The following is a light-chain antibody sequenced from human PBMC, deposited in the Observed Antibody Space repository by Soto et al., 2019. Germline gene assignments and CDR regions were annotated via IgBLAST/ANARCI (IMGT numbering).Light chain of an antibody. J-gene: IGLJ3*02. Sequence: QAVVTQEPSFSVSPGGTVTLTCGLSSGSVSTSYYPSWYQQTPGQAPRTLIYSTNTRSSGVPDRFSGSILGNEAALTITGAQADDESDYYCVLYMGSGIPWVFGGGTKLTVL. CDR3: VLYMGSGIPWV. CDR2: STN. V-gene: IGLV8-61*01. CDR1: SGSVSTSYY.